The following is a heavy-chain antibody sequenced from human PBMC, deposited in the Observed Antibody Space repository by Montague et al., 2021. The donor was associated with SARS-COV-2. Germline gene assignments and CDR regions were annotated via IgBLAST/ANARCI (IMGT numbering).Heavy chain of an antibody. V-gene: IGHV4-39*01. Sequence: SETLSLTCSVSGGSISTDSFYWGWIRQPPGKGLEWIGTIYYSGNTYYNPSLKSRVAMSVDTSKNQFSLNLTSVTAADTAVYFCAKPRGVGSYDVWGQGTMVTVSS. J-gene: IGHJ3*01. CDR2: IYYSGNT. D-gene: IGHD3-10*01. CDR3: AKPRGVGSYDV. CDR1: GGSISTDSFY.